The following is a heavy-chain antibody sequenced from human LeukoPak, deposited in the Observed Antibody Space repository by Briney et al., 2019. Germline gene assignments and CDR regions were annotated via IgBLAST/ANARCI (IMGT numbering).Heavy chain of an antibody. CDR3: ARSLDYYGSGSYFDY. CDR1: GGSISSSSYY. V-gene: IGHV4-39*07. Sequence: SETLSLTCTVSGGSISSSSYYWGWIRQPPGKGLEWIGSIYYSGSTYYNPSLKSRVTISVDTSKNQFSLKLSSVTAADTAVYYCARSLDYYGSGSYFDYWGQGTLVTVSS. J-gene: IGHJ4*02. D-gene: IGHD3-10*01. CDR2: IYYSGST.